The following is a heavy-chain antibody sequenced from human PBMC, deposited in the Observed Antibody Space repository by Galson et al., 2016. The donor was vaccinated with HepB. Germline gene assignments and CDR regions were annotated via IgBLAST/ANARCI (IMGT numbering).Heavy chain of an antibody. CDR2: ISWNSDNI. V-gene: IGHV3-9*01. CDR3: AKGRGDFYWLLGFDY. J-gene: IGHJ4*02. Sequence: SLRLSCAVSGFTFEDYAMHWVRQVPGKGLEWISGISWNSDNINYAISVKGRFTISRDNAKNSLYLQMNSLRAEDTALYYCAKGRGDFYWLLGFDYRGQGILVTVSS. D-gene: IGHD3-9*01. CDR1: GFTFEDYA.